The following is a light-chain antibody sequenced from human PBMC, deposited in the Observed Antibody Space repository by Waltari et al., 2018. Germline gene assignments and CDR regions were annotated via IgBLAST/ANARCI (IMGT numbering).Light chain of an antibody. CDR1: RSNLGAYYD. Sequence: QSVLTQPPPVSGAPGQRVTISCTGSRSNLGAYYDVHWYQQLPGTAPKLLIYGNHIRPSGVPDRFSGSKSGTSASLAITGLQADDEADYYCQSYDSSLSASVFGGGTKLTVL. J-gene: IGLJ2*01. CDR2: GNH. CDR3: QSYDSSLSASV. V-gene: IGLV1-40*01.